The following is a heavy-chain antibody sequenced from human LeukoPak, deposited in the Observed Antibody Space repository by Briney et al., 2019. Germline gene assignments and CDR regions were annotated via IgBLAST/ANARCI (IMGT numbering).Heavy chain of an antibody. Sequence: GGSLRLSCAASGFTFDDYAMHWARQAPGKGLEWVSGISWNSGSIGYADSVKGRFTISRDNAKNSLYLQMNSLRAEDTAVYYCARVGLVSGSSFDYWGQGTLVTVSS. CDR1: GFTFDDYA. V-gene: IGHV3-9*01. J-gene: IGHJ4*02. CDR2: ISWNSGSI. CDR3: ARVGLVSGSSFDY. D-gene: IGHD3-16*01.